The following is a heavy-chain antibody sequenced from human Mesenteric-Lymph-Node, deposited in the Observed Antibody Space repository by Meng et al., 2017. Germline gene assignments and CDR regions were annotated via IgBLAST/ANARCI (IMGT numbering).Heavy chain of an antibody. D-gene: IGHD6-6*01. J-gene: IGHJ6*02. V-gene: IGHV4-38-2*01. CDR3: ARGYPQSIAYYYGMDV. Sequence: SETLSLTCAVSGYSISSGYYWGWIRQPPGKGLEWIGSIYHSGSTYYNPSLKSRVTISVDTSKNQFSLKLSSVTAADTAVYYCARGYPQSIAYYYGMDVWGQGTTVTVSS. CDR2: IYHSGST. CDR1: GYSISSGYY.